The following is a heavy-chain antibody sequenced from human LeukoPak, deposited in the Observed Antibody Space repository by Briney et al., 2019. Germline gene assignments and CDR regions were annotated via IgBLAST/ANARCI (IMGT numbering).Heavy chain of an antibody. V-gene: IGHV3-30*04. CDR1: GFTFSSYA. CDR3: ARETGGDNYYYGMDV. Sequence: GGSLRLSCAASGFTFSSYAMHWVRQAPGKGLEWVAVISYDGSNKYYADSVKGRFTISRDNSKNTLYLQMNSLRAEDTAVYYCARETGGDNYYYGMDVWGKGTTVTVSS. J-gene: IGHJ6*04. CDR2: ISYDGSNK. D-gene: IGHD1-26*01.